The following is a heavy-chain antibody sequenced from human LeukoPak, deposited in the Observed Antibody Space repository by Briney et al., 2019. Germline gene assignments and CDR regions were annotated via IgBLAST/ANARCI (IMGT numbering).Heavy chain of an antibody. Sequence: SVKVSCKASGGTFSSYGLSWGRQAPGQGLEWMGGIIPFLGTEIYAQKFQARVTITTDDSTRTAYMELSSLRSDDTAVYYCASEDDSSGYYHGVYWGQGTLVTVSS. CDR1: GGTFSSYG. V-gene: IGHV1-69*05. D-gene: IGHD3-22*01. CDR3: ASEDDSSGYYHGVY. J-gene: IGHJ4*02. CDR2: IIPFLGTE.